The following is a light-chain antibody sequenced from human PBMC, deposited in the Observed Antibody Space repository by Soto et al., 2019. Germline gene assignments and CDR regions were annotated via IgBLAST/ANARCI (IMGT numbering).Light chain of an antibody. V-gene: IGLV1-40*01. J-gene: IGLJ2*01. CDR2: VNT. Sequence: QSVLTQPPSVSGAPGQRVTISCTGSISNIGTGYDVHWYQLVPGTAPKVLIYVNTNRPSGVPDRFSGSNSGASASRAITGVQGEDAPDYYGQSCLSSLRVSFFGGGTEL. CDR3: QSCLSSLRVSF. CDR1: ISNIGTGYD.